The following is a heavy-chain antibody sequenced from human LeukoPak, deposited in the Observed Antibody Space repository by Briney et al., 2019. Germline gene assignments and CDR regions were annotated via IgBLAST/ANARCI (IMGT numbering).Heavy chain of an antibody. D-gene: IGHD3-10*01. Sequence: PSETLSLTCTVSGGSISSYYWSWIRQPPGKGLEWIGYIYYSGSTNYNPSLKSRVTISVDTSKNQFSLKLSSVTAADTVVYYCARDRGGRDAFDIWGQGTMVTVSS. CDR3: ARDRGGRDAFDI. CDR2: IYYSGST. V-gene: IGHV4-59*01. J-gene: IGHJ3*02. CDR1: GGSISSYY.